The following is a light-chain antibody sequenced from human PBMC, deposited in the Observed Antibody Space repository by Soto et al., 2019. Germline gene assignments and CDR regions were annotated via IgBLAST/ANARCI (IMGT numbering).Light chain of an antibody. V-gene: IGKV1-5*01. CDR3: QQYNGPWT. J-gene: IGKJ1*01. CDR2: DAS. Sequence: DIQMTQSPSSLSASVGDRVTITCRASQSINRYLAWYQQKPGKAPQLLIYDASHLKSGVPSRFSGSGSGTDFTLTISSLLPEDLATYFCQQYNGPWTFGQGTKVDIK. CDR1: QSINRY.